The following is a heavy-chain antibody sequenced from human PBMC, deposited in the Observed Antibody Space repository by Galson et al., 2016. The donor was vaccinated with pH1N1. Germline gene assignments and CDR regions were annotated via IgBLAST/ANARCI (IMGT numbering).Heavy chain of an antibody. J-gene: IGHJ4*02. D-gene: IGHD3-3*01. CDR3: AREVWLRRGYYIDH. V-gene: IGHV6-1*01. CDR2: IYHRSKWYY. Sequence: CAISGDSVSSSSDTWKWIRQSPRRGLEWLGRIYHRSKWYYEYAPSLQGRLRISPDTSSNQMSLHLNSVTLDDAAVYYCAREVWLRRGYYIDHWGQGSLVTVSS. CDR1: GDSVSSSSDT.